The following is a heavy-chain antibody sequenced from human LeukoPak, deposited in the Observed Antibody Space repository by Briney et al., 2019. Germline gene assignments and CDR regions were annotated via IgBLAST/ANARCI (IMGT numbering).Heavy chain of an antibody. V-gene: IGHV4-59*01. CDR3: AGGAGDYTFDY. CDR2: IYYSGST. J-gene: IGHJ4*02. D-gene: IGHD4-17*01. CDR1: GGSISSYY. Sequence: SETLSLTCTVSGGSISSYYWNWIRQPPGKGLEWIGYIYYSGSTNYNPSLKSRVTISVDTSKNQFSLKLSSVTAADTAVYYCAGGAGDYTFDYWGQGTLVTVSS.